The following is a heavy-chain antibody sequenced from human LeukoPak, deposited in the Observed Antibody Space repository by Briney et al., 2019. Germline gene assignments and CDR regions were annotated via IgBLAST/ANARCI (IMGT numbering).Heavy chain of an antibody. CDR2: IIPIFGIA. Sequence: ASVKVSCKACGGTFSRYAISWVRPAPGQGLEWMGRIIPIFGIANYAQKFQGRVTLTADKSTSTAYMELSSLRSEDTAVYYCAKPGRYDYVWGSYRYSDAFDIWGQGTMVTVSS. J-gene: IGHJ3*02. D-gene: IGHD3-16*02. V-gene: IGHV1-69*04. CDR3: AKPGRYDYVWGSYRYSDAFDI. CDR1: GGTFSRYA.